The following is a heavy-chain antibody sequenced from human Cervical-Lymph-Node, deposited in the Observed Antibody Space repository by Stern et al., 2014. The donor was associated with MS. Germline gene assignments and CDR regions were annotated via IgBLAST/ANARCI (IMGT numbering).Heavy chain of an antibody. CDR3: AKEGRNWNYVVGNYGLDV. CDR1: GFTFDHYD. J-gene: IGHJ6*02. V-gene: IGHV3-9*01. D-gene: IGHD1-7*01. Sequence: EVQLVESGGDLVQPGRSLRISCAASGFTFDHYDMHWVRQAPGKGLEWVSGISWNSGSIDYADSVKGRFTISRDNANNSLHLQMNSLRAEDTALYYCAKEGRNWNYVVGNYGLDVWGQGTTVTVSS. CDR2: ISWNSGSI.